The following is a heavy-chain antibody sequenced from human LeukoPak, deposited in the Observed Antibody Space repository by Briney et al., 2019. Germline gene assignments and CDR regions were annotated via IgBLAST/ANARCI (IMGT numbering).Heavy chain of an antibody. Sequence: SQTLSLTCTVSGGSISSGSYYWSWIRQPAGKGLEWIGRIYTSGSTNYNPSLKSRVTISVDTSKNQFSLKLSSVTAADTAVYYCARRVIAVAGTWWFDPWGQGTLVTVSS. CDR3: ARRVIAVAGTWWFDP. CDR1: GGSISSGSYY. J-gene: IGHJ5*02. D-gene: IGHD6-19*01. V-gene: IGHV4-61*02. CDR2: IYTSGST.